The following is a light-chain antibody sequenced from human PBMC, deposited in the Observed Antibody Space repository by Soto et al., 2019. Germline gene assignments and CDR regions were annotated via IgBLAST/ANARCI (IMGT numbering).Light chain of an antibody. Sequence: QSVLTQPPSVSEAPGQRVTISCSGRTSNIGTNAVNWYQQLPGKAPKLLIYYDDLLPSRVSDRFSASKSGTSASLAISGLQSEDEADYYCATWDDSLNAVVFGGGTELSVL. CDR3: ATWDDSLNAVV. V-gene: IGLV1-36*01. CDR1: TSNIGTNA. CDR2: YDD. J-gene: IGLJ2*01.